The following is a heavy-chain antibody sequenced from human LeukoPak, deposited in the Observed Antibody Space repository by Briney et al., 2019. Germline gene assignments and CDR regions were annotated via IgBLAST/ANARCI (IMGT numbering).Heavy chain of an antibody. CDR2: IIPIFGTA. D-gene: IGHD5-12*01. J-gene: IGHJ6*04. CDR3: ARNIVATTHYYYGMDV. CDR1: GGTLSSYA. V-gene: IGHV1-69*01. Sequence: GASLKVSCKASGGTLSSYAISWVRQAPGQGPEWMGGIIPIFGTANYAQKFQGRVTITADESTSTAYMELSSLRSEDTAVYYCARNIVATTHYYYGMDVWGKGTTVTVSS.